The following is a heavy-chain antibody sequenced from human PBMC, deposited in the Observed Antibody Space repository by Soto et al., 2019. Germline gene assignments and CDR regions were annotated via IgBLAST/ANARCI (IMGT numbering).Heavy chain of an antibody. CDR1: GYTFTSYA. Sequence: QVQLVQSGAEVKQPGASVKVSCKASGYTFTSYAIHWVRQAPGQRLEWMGWINAGNGNTKYSQKFQGRVTISRDTSASTAYMELSSLRSEDTAVYYCARGDYYDIHDYWGQGTLVTVSS. CDR3: ARGDYYDIHDY. D-gene: IGHD3-22*01. J-gene: IGHJ4*02. V-gene: IGHV1-3*01. CDR2: INAGNGNT.